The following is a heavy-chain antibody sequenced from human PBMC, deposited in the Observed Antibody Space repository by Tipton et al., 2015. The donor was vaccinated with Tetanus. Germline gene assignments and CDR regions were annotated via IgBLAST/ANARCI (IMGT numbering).Heavy chain of an antibody. D-gene: IGHD3-10*01. J-gene: IGHJ4*02. CDR3: ARSKLLWFGESLSGFDS. CDR2: VYYTGST. V-gene: IGHV4-59*01. Sequence: TLSLTCTVSGGSMSTYYWSWIRQPPGKGLEWIGYVYYTGSTDYNPSLKSRVPISVDTSKSQFSLRLTSVTAADTAVYYCARSKLLWFGESLSGFDSWGQGTLVTVSA. CDR1: GGSMSTYY.